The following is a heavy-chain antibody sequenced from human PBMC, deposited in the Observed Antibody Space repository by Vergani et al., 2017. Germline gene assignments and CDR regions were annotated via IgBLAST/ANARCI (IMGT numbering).Heavy chain of an antibody. D-gene: IGHD3-3*01. CDR3: ARDVDFWSGYGYFEY. CDR2: ISSSSSYI. V-gene: IGHV3-21*01. CDR1: GFTFSSYS. J-gene: IGHJ4*02. Sequence: VQLVESGGGLVKPGGSLRLSCAASGFTFSSYSMNWVRQAPGKGLEWVSSISSSSSYIYYADSVKGRFTISRDNAKNSLYLQMNSLRAEDTAVYYCARDVDFWSGYGYFEYWGQGTLVTVSS.